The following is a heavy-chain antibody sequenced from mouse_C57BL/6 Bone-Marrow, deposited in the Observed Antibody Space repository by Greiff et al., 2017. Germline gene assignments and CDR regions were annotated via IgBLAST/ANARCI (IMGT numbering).Heavy chain of an antibody. CDR2: IYPRSGNT. V-gene: IGHV1-81*01. CDR1: GYTFTSYG. J-gene: IGHJ4*01. Sequence: QVQLQQSGAELARPGASVKLSCKASGYTFTSYGISWVKQRTGQGLEWIGEIYPRSGNTYYNEKFKGKATLTADKSSSTAYIELRSLTSEDSAVYFCARCVQLRHGDYYAMDYWGQGTSVTVSS. D-gene: IGHD3-2*02. CDR3: ARCVQLRHGDYYAMDY.